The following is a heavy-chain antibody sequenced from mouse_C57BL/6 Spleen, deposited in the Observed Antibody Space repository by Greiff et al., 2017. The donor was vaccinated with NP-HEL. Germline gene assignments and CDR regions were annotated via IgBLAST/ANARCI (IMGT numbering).Heavy chain of an antibody. V-gene: IGHV5-17*01. CDR3: ARPDGYLFAY. Sequence: EVKLMESGGGLVKPGGSLKLSCAASGFTFSDYGMHWVRQAPEKGLEWLAYISSGSSTIYYADTVKGRFTISRDNAKNTLFLQMTSLRSEDTAMYYCARPDGYLFAYWGQGTLVTVSA. J-gene: IGHJ3*01. CDR1: GFTFSDYG. D-gene: IGHD2-3*01. CDR2: ISSGSSTI.